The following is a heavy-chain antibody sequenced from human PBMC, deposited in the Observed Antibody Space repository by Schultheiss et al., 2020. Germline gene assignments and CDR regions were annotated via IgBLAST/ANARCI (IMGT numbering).Heavy chain of an antibody. CDR3: ATVGGGSNIGFFDS. CDR1: GYTFTSYA. Sequence: ASVKVSCKASGYTFTSYAMHWVRQAPGQRLEWMGWINAGNGNTNYAQKLQGRVTITADESTSTAYMELRSLTSDDTATYYCATVGGGSNIGFFDSWGQGALVTVSS. D-gene: IGHD3-16*01. V-gene: IGHV1-3*01. CDR2: INAGNGNT. J-gene: IGHJ4*02.